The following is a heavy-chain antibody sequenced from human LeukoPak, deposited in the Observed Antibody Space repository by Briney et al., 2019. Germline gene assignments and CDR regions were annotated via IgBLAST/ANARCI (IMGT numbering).Heavy chain of an antibody. J-gene: IGHJ1*01. CDR3: ARDRDTAMGD. CDR1: GGSVSSGSYY. Sequence: SETLSLTCTVSGGSVSSGSYYWSWLRQPPGKGLEWIGYIYYSGSTNYNPSLKSRVTISVDTSKNQFSLKLSSVTAADTAVYYCARDRDTAMGDWGQGTLVTVSS. CDR2: IYYSGST. D-gene: IGHD5-18*01. V-gene: IGHV4-61*01.